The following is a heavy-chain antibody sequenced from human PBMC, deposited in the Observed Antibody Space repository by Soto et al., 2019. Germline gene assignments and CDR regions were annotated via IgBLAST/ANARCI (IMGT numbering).Heavy chain of an antibody. CDR3: ARDKITGLFDY. CDR2: IYYSGST. V-gene: IGHV4-59*12. J-gene: IGHJ4*02. D-gene: IGHD2-8*02. Sequence: PSETLSLTCTVSGGSMISYYWSWIRQPPGRGLEWIGNIYYSGSTNYNPSLKSRVTISVDTSKNQFSLKLTSVTAADTAVYYCARDKITGLFDYWGQGTLVTVSS. CDR1: GGSMISYY.